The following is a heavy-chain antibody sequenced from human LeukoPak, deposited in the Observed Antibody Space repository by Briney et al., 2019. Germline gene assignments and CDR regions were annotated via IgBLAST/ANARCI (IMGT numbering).Heavy chain of an antibody. D-gene: IGHD6-13*01. J-gene: IGHJ5*02. CDR3: ARDRGSSWQNWFDP. Sequence: SETLSLTCTVSGGSISTYYWSWMRQPPGKGLEWIGYVYYTGSTNYNPSLKSRVTISVDRSKNQFSLKLSSVTAADTAVYYCARDRGSSWQNWFDPWGQGTLVTVSS. V-gene: IGHV4-59*12. CDR2: VYYTGST. CDR1: GGSISTYY.